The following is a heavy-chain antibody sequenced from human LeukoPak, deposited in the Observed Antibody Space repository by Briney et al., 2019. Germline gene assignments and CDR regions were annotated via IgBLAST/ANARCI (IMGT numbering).Heavy chain of an antibody. D-gene: IGHD2-21*01. Sequence: GGSLRLSCAASGFTVRTHSMSWVRQAPGKGLEWVSVIYGGGSTYYADSVNGRFTISRDSSKNTLFLQMNSLRAEDTALYYCASAREYCGGAERYEYFQHWGQGTLVTVSS. V-gene: IGHV3-53*01. J-gene: IGHJ1*01. CDR1: GFTVRTHS. CDR2: IYGGGST. CDR3: ASAREYCGGAERYEYFQH.